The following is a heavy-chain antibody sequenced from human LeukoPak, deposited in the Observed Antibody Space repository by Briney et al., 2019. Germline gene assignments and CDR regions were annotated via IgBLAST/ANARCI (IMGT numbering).Heavy chain of an antibody. CDR1: GGSFSGYY. D-gene: IGHD6-6*01. V-gene: IGHV4-34*01. CDR3: ARGVVEYSSSFAAYYFEY. J-gene: IGHJ4*02. Sequence: SETLSLTCAVYGGSFSGYYWSWIRQPPGKGLEWIGEINHSGSTNYNPSLKSRVTISVDTSKNQFSLKLSSVTAADTAVYYCARGVVEYSSSFAAYYFEYWGQGTLVTVSS. CDR2: INHSGST.